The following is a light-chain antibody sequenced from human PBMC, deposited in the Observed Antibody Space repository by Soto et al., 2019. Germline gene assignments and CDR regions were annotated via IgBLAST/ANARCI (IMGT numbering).Light chain of an antibody. CDR2: RDT. Sequence: SYELTQPPSVSVSPGQTARITCSGEALPKQYAYWYQQRPGQAPVPVMFRDTERPSGIPERFSGSRSGTTVTLTITGVQAEDEADYYCQSADSSDTLMDVVFGGGTKLTVL. J-gene: IGLJ2*01. CDR3: QSADSSDTLMDVV. V-gene: IGLV3-25*03. CDR1: ALPKQY.